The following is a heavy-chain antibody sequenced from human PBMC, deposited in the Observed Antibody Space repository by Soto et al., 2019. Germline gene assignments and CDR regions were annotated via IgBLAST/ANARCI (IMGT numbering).Heavy chain of an antibody. CDR2: IYNSGTT. J-gene: IGHJ4*02. CDR1: GGSITRGGYY. CDR3: ARVPDY. Sequence: PSETLSLTCTVSGGSITRGGYYWSWIRQHPGKSLECIGYIYNSGTTYYNPSLKSRGTISVDTSKNQFSLKLNSVTAADTAVYYCARVPDYCGQGTMGTVSS. V-gene: IGHV4-31*03.